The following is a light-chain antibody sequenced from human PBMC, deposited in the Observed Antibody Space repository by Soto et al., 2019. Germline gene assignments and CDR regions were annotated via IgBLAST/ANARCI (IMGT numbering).Light chain of an antibody. V-gene: IGKV3-15*01. J-gene: IGKJ5*01. CDR2: GAS. CDR1: QSIRSD. Sequence: EIVMTQSPASLSVSPGARVTLACRASQSIRSDLAWYQHKPGQAPRLLMYGASTSATGTPARFSGSGSGTEFTLTISSLQSEDFAVYFCHQYNNWPPITVGQGTRLEIK. CDR3: HQYNNWPPIT.